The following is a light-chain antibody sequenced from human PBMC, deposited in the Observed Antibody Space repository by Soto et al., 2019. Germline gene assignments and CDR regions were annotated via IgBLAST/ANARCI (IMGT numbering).Light chain of an antibody. CDR1: QSISYW. V-gene: IGKV1-5*03. CDR2: TAS. Sequence: DIQLTQSPSTLSASVGDRVTITCRASQSISYWLAWYQQKAGKAPKLLIYTASNLNSGVPSRFRGSGSGTEFTLTISSLQPDDFATYHCQQYDGYSGLTFGGGTKVEIK. CDR3: QQYDGYSGLT. J-gene: IGKJ4*01.